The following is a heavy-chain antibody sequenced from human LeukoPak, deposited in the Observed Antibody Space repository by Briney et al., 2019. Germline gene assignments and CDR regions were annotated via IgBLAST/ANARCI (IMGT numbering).Heavy chain of an antibody. Sequence: PSETLSLTCTVSGGSISSTGYYWGWIRQPPGKGLEWIGSIYYSGSTYYNPSLKSRVTISVDTSKNQFSLKLNSVTAADTAVYYCARRMGDVVAVYFDYWGQGTLVTVSS. CDR2: IYYSGST. V-gene: IGHV4-39*01. CDR3: ARRMGDVVAVYFDY. CDR1: GGSISSTGYY. J-gene: IGHJ4*02. D-gene: IGHD2-2*01.